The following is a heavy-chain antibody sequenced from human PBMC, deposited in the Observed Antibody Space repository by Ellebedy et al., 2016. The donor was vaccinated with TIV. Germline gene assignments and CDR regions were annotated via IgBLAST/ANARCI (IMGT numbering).Heavy chain of an antibody. CDR2: MNPKSGNT. CDR3: ARGLGSGFGELYRIDY. Sequence: ASVKVSXXASGYTFTTYDINWVRQATGQGLEWMGWMNPKSGNTGYAQKFQGRVTMTRNTSISTVYMELSSLKSEDTAVYYCARGLGSGFGELYRIDYWGQGTLVTVSS. D-gene: IGHD3-10*01. J-gene: IGHJ4*02. CDR1: GYTFTTYD. V-gene: IGHV1-8*01.